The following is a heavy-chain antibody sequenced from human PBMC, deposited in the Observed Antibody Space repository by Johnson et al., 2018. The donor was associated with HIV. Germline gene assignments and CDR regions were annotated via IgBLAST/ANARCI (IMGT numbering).Heavy chain of an antibody. CDR2: INWNGGST. J-gene: IGHJ3*02. V-gene: IGHV3-20*04. CDR3: ARVIAVAGKILAFDI. Sequence: MLLVESGGGVVRPGGSLRLSCAASAFTFDDYGMSWVRQAPGKGLELVSGINWNGGSTGYADSVKGRFTISRDNAKNSLYLQMNSLRAEDTALYYCARVIAVAGKILAFDIWGQGTMVTVSS. D-gene: IGHD6-19*01. CDR1: AFTFDDYG.